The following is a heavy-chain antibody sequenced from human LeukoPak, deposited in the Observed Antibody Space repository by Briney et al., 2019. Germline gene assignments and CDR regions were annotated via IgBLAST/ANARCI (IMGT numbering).Heavy chain of an antibody. D-gene: IGHD1-26*01. J-gene: IGHJ1*01. CDR2: INPNSGGT. CDR3: ARDRDGSNYPYFQH. Sequence: ASVKVSCKASGYTFTGYYMYWVRQAPGQGLEWMGRINPNSGGTNYAQKFQGRVTMTRDTSINTAYMELSRLRFDDTAVYYCARDRDGSNYPYFQHWGQGTLVTVSS. CDR1: GYTFTGYY. V-gene: IGHV1-2*06.